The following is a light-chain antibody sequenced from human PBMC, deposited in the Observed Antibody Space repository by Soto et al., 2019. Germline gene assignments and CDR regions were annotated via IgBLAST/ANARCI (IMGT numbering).Light chain of an antibody. CDR2: GAS. CDR3: QQYGSSGT. Sequence: EIVLSQSPCTLSLSTGERATLSCRASQSVSNNYLAWYQQKPGQAPRLLIYGASNRATGIPDRFSGSGSGTDFTLTISRLEPEDFAVYYCQQYGSSGTFGQGTKVDIK. V-gene: IGKV3-20*01. J-gene: IGKJ1*01. CDR1: QSVSNNY.